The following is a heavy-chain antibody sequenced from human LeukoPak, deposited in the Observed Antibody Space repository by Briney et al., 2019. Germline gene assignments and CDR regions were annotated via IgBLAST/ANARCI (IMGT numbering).Heavy chain of an antibody. V-gene: IGHV4-59*01. CDR1: GGSISSYY. J-gene: IGHJ4*02. CDR3: ARARGATRSSDY. CDR2: IYCSGGT. Sequence: SETLSLTCTVSGGSISSYYWSWIRQPPGKGLEWVGYIYCSGGTNYNPSLKSRVTISVDTSKNQFSLKLSSVTAADTAVYYCARARGATRSSDYWGQGTLVTVSS. D-gene: IGHD6-6*01.